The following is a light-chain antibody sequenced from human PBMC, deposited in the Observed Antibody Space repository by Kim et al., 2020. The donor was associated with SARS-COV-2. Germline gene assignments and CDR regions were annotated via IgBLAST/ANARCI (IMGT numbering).Light chain of an antibody. J-gene: IGKJ3*01. V-gene: IGKV1-9*01. CDR3: QQLNSYPA. CDR1: QDISSY. Sequence: SASVGDRVTITCRASQDISSYLAWYQQKPGKAPKLLIYSASTLQSGVPSRFSGSGSGTDFALTISSLQPEDFATYYCQQLNSYPAFGPGTKVDIK. CDR2: SAS.